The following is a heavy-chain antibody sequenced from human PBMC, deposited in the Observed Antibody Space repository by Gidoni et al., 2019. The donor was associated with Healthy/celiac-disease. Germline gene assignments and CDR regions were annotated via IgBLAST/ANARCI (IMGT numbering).Heavy chain of an antibody. D-gene: IGHD2-15*01. CDR1: GATFSSYA. V-gene: IGHV1-69*06. CDR3: ARGPLSDGSGGSCYADY. CDR2: IIPIFGTA. J-gene: IGHJ4*02. Sequence: QVQLVQSGAEVKQAGSAVEVSCKASGATFSSYAISWVRQAPGQGLEWMGGIIPIFGTANYAQKFQGRVTITADKSTSTAYMELSSLRSEDTAVYYCARGPLSDGSGGSCYADYWGQGTLVTVSS.